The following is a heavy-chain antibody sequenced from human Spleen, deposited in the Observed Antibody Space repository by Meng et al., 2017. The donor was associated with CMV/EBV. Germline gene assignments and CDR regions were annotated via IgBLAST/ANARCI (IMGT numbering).Heavy chain of an antibody. D-gene: IGHD2-15*01. CDR2: IYSGGST. V-gene: IGHV3-53*01. CDR1: GFTVSSNY. Sequence: GGSLRLSCAASGFTVSSNYMSWVRQAPGKGLEWVSVIYSGGSTYYADSVKGRFTISRDNSKNTLYLQMNSLRAEDTAVYYCARGYCSGGSCYSEDYYYGMDVWGQGTTVTVSS. CDR3: ARGYCSGGSCYSEDYYYGMDV. J-gene: IGHJ6*02.